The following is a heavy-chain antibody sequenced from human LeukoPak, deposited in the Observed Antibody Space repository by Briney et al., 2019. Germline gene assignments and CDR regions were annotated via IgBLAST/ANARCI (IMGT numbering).Heavy chain of an antibody. CDR3: ASDPKSYYDSSGYSI. CDR1: GFTFSSYA. CDR2: ISGSGGST. J-gene: IGHJ3*02. Sequence: GGSLRLSCAASGFTFSSYAMSWVRQAPGRGLEWVSAISGSGGSTYYADSVKGRFTISRYNSKNTLSLQMNSLRAEDTAVYYCASDPKSYYDSSGYSIWGQGTIVTVSS. D-gene: IGHD3-22*01. V-gene: IGHV3-23*01.